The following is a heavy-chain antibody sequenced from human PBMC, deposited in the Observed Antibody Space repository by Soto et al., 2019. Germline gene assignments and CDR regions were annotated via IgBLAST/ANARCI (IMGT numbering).Heavy chain of an antibody. CDR2: IYYSGNT. V-gene: IGHV4-31*01. D-gene: IGHD4-17*01. CDR3: ARVGLRLGDYFAY. Sequence: QVQLQESGPGLVKPSQTLSLTCTVSGGSISSGAYYWSWIRQHPGKGLEWMGYIYYSGNTYYNPSLNRQVTISVDTSKNKFSLKLSSVTAADTAVYYCARVGLRLGDYFAYWGQGTLVSVSS. J-gene: IGHJ4*02. CDR1: GGSISSGAYY.